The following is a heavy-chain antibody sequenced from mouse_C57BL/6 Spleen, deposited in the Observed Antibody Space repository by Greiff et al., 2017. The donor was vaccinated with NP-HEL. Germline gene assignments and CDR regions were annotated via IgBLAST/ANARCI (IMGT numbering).Heavy chain of an antibody. CDR1: GFTFSSYG. V-gene: IGHV5-6*01. CDR3: ARHGPQDYFDY. Sequence: EVQVVESGGDLVKPGGSLKLSCAASGFTFSSYGMSWVRQTPDKRLEWVATISSGGSYTYYPDSVKGRFTISRDNAKNTLYLQMSSLKSEDTAMYYCARHGPQDYFDYWGQGTTLTVSS. CDR2: ISSGGSYT. J-gene: IGHJ2*01.